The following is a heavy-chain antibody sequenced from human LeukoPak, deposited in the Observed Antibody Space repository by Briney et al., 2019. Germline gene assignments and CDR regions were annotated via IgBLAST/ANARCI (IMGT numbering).Heavy chain of an antibody. Sequence: ASVKLSCDASGYTFTGYYMHWVRQAPGQGLEWMGWINPNSVGTYYAKTFQGRVTMTRDTSISTAYMELSRVRSDDPAVYYCARDEQQDYWGQGTLVTVSS. D-gene: IGHD6-13*01. J-gene: IGHJ4*02. V-gene: IGHV1-2*02. CDR3: ARDEQQDY. CDR1: GYTFTGYY. CDR2: INPNSVGT.